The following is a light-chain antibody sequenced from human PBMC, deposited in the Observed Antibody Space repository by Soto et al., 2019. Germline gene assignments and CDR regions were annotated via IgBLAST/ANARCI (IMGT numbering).Light chain of an antibody. CDR2: EVS. CDR1: SSDVGAYNF. V-gene: IGLV2-8*01. Sequence: QSALTQPPSASGSPGQSVTISCTGTSSDVGAYNFVSWYQQHPGKSPKLMIYEVSNRPSGVPDRFSGSKSGNTASLTVSGLQAEDEADYYCSSFAGISTVLGTGTKLTVL. J-gene: IGLJ1*01. CDR3: SSFAGISTV.